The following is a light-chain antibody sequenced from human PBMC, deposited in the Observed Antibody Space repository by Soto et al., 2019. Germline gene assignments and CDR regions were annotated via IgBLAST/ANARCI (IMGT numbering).Light chain of an antibody. Sequence: EIVLTQSPGTLSLSPGERATLSCRASQTVSSNYLAWYQHRPGQAPRLLIYGASSRATDIPDRFSGSGSGTDFTLTISRLEPEDFAVYSCQQYGSSPLTFGGGTKVDIK. CDR1: QTVSSNY. V-gene: IGKV3-20*01. CDR2: GAS. CDR3: QQYGSSPLT. J-gene: IGKJ4*01.